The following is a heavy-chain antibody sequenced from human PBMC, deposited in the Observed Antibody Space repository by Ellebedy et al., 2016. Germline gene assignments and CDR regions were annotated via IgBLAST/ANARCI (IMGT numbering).Heavy chain of an antibody. J-gene: IGHJ4*02. D-gene: IGHD3-10*02. Sequence: GGSLRLSXAASGFTFSSYAMSWVRQAPGKGLEWVSAISGSGGSTYYADSVKGRFIISRDNSKNTLYLQMNSLRAEDTAVYYCAKFLTPMFGELLYAFDYWGQGTLVTVSS. CDR2: ISGSGGST. CDR3: AKFLTPMFGELLYAFDY. CDR1: GFTFSSYA. V-gene: IGHV3-23*01.